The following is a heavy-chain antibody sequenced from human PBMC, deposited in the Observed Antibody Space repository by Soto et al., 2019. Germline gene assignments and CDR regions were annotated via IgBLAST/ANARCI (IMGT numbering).Heavy chain of an antibody. CDR1: GFEFRAYW. CDR3: VRSRRQWCVGVLSYYFDY. J-gene: IGHJ4*02. Sequence: GGSLRLSCAASGFEFRAYWMSWVRQAPGKGLEWVANIKEDGSEETYVDSVKGRFAVSRDRDKNSLYLQMNSLGAEDTAVYYCVRSRRQWCVGVLSYYFDYWGQGTVVTVSS. V-gene: IGHV3-7*01. CDR2: IKEDGSEE. D-gene: IGHD3-16*02.